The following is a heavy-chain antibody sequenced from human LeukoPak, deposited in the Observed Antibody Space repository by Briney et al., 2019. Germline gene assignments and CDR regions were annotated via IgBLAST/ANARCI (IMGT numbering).Heavy chain of an antibody. CDR2: INTNTGNP. V-gene: IGHV7-4-1*02. Sequence: GASVKVSCKASGYTFSIYAMNWVRQAPGQGLEWMGWINTNTGNPTYAQGFTGRFVFSLDTSVSTAYLQISSLKAEDTAVYYCARDRAAAAVYYYYGMDVWGQGTTVTVSS. D-gene: IGHD6-13*01. CDR3: ARDRAAAAVYYYYGMDV. J-gene: IGHJ6*02. CDR1: GYTFSIYA.